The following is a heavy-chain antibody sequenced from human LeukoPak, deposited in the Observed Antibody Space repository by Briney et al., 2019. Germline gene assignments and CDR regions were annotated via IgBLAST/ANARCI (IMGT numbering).Heavy chain of an antibody. Sequence: SQTLSLTCTVSGGSISSGSYYWSWIRQPPGKGLEWIGYIYYSGSTNYNPSLKSRVTISVDTSKNQFSLKLSSVTAADTAVYYCARDSASGSQTWFDPWGQGTLVTVSS. J-gene: IGHJ5*02. CDR2: IYYSGST. V-gene: IGHV4-61*01. CDR1: GGSISSGSYY. CDR3: ARDSASGSQTWFDP. D-gene: IGHD1-26*01.